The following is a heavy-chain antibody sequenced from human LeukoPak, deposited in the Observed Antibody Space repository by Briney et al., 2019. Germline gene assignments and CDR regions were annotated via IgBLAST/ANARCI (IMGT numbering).Heavy chain of an antibody. D-gene: IGHD1/OR15-1a*01. CDR1: GFTFSSYT. CDR2: ITTSDGNT. V-gene: IGHV3-23*01. Sequence: GGSLRLSCAASGFTFSSYTMSWVRQAPGKGLEWVSTITTSDGNTYYADSVKGRFTVSRDNSKNTLYLQMNSLRAEDTAVYYCAKCRGSAWNNDYWGQGTLVTVSS. J-gene: IGHJ4*02. CDR3: AKCRGSAWNNDY.